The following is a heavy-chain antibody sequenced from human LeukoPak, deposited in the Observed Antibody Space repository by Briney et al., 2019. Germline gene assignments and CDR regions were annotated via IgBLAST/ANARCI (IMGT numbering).Heavy chain of an antibody. CDR2: IYPGDSDT. CDR3: ARSGDIVVVPAAPPGAFDI. J-gene: IGHJ3*02. D-gene: IGHD2-2*01. Sequence: GESLKISCKGSGYSFTSYWIGWVRQMPGKGLEWMGIIYPGDSDTRYSPSFQGQVTISADKSISTAYLQWSSLKASDTAMYYCARSGDIVVVPAAPPGAFDIWGQGTMVTVSS. CDR1: GYSFTSYW. V-gene: IGHV5-51*01.